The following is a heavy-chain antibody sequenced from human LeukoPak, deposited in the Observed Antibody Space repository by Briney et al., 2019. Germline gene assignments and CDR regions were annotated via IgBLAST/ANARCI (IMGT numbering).Heavy chain of an antibody. CDR2: ISSNGGSS. D-gene: IGHD1-1*01. V-gene: IGHV3-64D*09. Sequence: GGSLRLSCSASGFTFSAYAMYWVRQAPGKGLEYVSGISSNGGSSFYADSVKGRFTISRDNSKNTLHLQMSSLRAEDTAVYYCVKITSVTGGDCWGQGTRLTVSS. J-gene: IGHJ4*02. CDR1: GFTFSAYA. CDR3: VKITSVTGGDC.